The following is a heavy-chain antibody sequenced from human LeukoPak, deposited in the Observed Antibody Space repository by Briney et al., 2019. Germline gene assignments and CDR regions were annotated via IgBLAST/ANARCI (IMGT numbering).Heavy chain of an antibody. V-gene: IGHV4-59*01. J-gene: IGHJ5*02. CDR3: ARATTVRWFDP. Sequence: SETLSLTCTVSGGSISSYYWSWLRQPPGKGLEWIGYIYYSGSTNYNPSLKSRVTISVDTSKNQFSLKLSSVTAADTAVYYCARATTVRWFDPWGQGTLVTVSS. CDR2: IYYSGST. D-gene: IGHD4-11*01. CDR1: GGSISSYY.